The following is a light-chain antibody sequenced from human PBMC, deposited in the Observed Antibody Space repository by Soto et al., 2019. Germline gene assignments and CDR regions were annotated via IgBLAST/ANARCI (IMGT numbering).Light chain of an antibody. CDR2: GAS. Sequence: EIVMTQSPATLSVSPGERATLSCRASQSVSSSLAWYQQKPGQPPRLLIYGASTRATGIPARFSGSGSGTEFTLTISSPQSEDFAVYHCQQYNNWPMYTFGQGTKLEIK. J-gene: IGKJ2*01. CDR3: QQYNNWPMYT. CDR1: QSVSSS. V-gene: IGKV3-15*01.